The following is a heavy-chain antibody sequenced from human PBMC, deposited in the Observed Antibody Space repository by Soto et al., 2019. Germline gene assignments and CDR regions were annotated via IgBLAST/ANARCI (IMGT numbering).Heavy chain of an antibody. Sequence: SVKVSCKASGGTFSSYAISWVRQAPGQGLEWMGGIIPIFGTANYAQKFQGRVTITADESTSTAYMELSSLRSEDTAVYYCARALRQNYYYYGMDVWGQGTAVTVSS. CDR2: IIPIFGTA. CDR1: GGTFSSYA. V-gene: IGHV1-69*13. J-gene: IGHJ6*02. CDR3: ARALRQNYYYYGMDV.